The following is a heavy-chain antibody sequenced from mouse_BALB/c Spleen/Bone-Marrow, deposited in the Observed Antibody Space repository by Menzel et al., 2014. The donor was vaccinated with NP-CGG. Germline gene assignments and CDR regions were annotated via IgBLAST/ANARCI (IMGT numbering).Heavy chain of an antibody. CDR1: GFTFTDYY. Sequence: EVKLMESGGGLVQPGGSLRLSCATSGFTFTDYYMNWVRQLPGKALEWLVFIRNKAYGYTTEYSASVKGRFTISRDNSQNILYLQMNTVRAEDSATYYCARDMGGLLFDSWGQGTTLSSSS. V-gene: IGHV7-3*02. CDR2: IRNKAYGYTT. J-gene: IGHJ2*01. CDR3: ARDMGGLLFDS.